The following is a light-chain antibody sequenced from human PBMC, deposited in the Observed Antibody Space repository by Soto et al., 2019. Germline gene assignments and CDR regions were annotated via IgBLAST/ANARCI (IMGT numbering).Light chain of an antibody. J-gene: IGKJ1*01. CDR3: QQYYTTPRT. V-gene: IGKV4-1*01. Sequence: DIVMTQSPDSLAVSLGERATINCKSSQSVLYDANNKEYLGWYQQKSGQPPKLLIYWASARESGVPARFSGSGSATDFTLTISSLQAEDVAVYYCQQYYTTPRTFGQGTKVEIK. CDR1: QSVLYDANNKEY. CDR2: WAS.